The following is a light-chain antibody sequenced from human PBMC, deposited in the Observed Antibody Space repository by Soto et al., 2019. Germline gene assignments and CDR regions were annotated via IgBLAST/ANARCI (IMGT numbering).Light chain of an antibody. CDR3: GSWDSSMSAYV. CDR1: SSNIGGNS. CDR2: DDD. Sequence: QSVLTQPPSVSAAPGQRVTISCSGGSSNIGGNSVSWYQQLPGTAPKLLIYDDDKRPSGIPDRFSGSKSGTSATLGITGFQTGDEADNYCGSWDSSMSAYVFGAGTKVTV. J-gene: IGLJ1*01. V-gene: IGLV1-51*01.